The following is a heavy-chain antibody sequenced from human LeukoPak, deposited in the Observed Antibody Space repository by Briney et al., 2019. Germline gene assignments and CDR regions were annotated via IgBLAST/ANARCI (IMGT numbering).Heavy chain of an antibody. Sequence: SETLSLTCTVSGGSISYSSYYWGWIRQPPGKGLEWIGSIYYTGGSYYNPSLKSRVTISVDTSKNQFSLKLRSVTAADTAVYYCARDCSGGSCFSGPFEYWGQGTLVTVSS. CDR2: IYYTGGS. D-gene: IGHD2-15*01. V-gene: IGHV4-39*02. CDR1: GGSISYSSYY. J-gene: IGHJ4*02. CDR3: ARDCSGGSCFSGPFEY.